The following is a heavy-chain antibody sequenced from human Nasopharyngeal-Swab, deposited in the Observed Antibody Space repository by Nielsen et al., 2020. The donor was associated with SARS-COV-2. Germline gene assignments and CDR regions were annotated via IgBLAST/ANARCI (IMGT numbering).Heavy chain of an antibody. Sequence: GESLKISCAASGFTFSSYAMSWVRQAPGKGLEWVSAISGSGGSTYYADSVKGRFTISRDNSKNTVFLQVNSLRAEDTAIYYCAQVPAHWGQETRVTV. CDR1: GFTFSSYA. V-gene: IGHV3-23*01. J-gene: IGHJ4*02. CDR3: AQVPAH. CDR2: ISGSGGST.